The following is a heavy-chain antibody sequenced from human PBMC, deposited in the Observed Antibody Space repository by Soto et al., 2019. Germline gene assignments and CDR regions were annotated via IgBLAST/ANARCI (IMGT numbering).Heavy chain of an antibody. J-gene: IGHJ4*02. CDR3: DRRPARVPGFDY. V-gene: IGHV4-30-4*08. CDR1: GGSISSGEYY. Sequence: SETLSLTCTVSGGSISSGEYYWTWIRQPPGKGLEWIGYISYSGSTYYNPSLQSRVSISVDTSKNQFSLKLSSVTAADTAVYYCDRRPARVPGFDYWGQGTLVTVAS. D-gene: IGHD2-2*01. CDR2: ISYSGST.